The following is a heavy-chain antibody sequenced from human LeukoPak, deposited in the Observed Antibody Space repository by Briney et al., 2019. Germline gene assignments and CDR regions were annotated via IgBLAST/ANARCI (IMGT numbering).Heavy chain of an antibody. D-gene: IGHD1-14*01. Sequence: PGPSLRISCAASGFSFSSYSMNWLHNAPGMGAEWVSYISTGSSAIYYADSVKGRFTISRDNAKNSLYLQMNSLGAEDTAVYYCARLPVPHWFGPWGQGSLVTVSS. J-gene: IGHJ5*02. V-gene: IGHV3-48*01. CDR1: GFSFSSYS. CDR3: ARLPVPHWFGP. CDR2: ISTGSSAI.